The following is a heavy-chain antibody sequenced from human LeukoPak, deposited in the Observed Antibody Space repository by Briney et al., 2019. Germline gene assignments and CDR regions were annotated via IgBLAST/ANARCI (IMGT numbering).Heavy chain of an antibody. D-gene: IGHD6-19*01. CDR3: ARGLTKQWLVPPGY. Sequence: PGGSLRLSCAASGFTFSSYSMNWVRQAPGKGLEWVSSISSSSSYIYYADSVKGRFTISRDNAKNSLYLQMNSLRAEDTAVYYCARGLTKQWLVPPGYWGQGTLVTVSS. CDR2: ISSSSSYI. V-gene: IGHV3-21*01. J-gene: IGHJ4*02. CDR1: GFTFSSYS.